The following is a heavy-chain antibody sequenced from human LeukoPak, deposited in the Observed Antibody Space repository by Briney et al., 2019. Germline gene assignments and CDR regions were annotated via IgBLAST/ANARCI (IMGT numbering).Heavy chain of an antibody. CDR1: GFTVSSNY. D-gene: IGHD4-17*01. CDR2: IYSGGST. J-gene: IGHJ6*02. CDR3: ARGSGGDYYYYYGMDV. V-gene: IGHV3-66*01. Sequence: GGSLRLSCAASGFTVSSNYMSWVRQAPGKGLEWVSVIYSGGSTYYADSVKGRFTISRDNSKNTLYLQMNSLRAEDTAVYYCARGSGGDYYYYYGMDVWGQGTTVTVSS.